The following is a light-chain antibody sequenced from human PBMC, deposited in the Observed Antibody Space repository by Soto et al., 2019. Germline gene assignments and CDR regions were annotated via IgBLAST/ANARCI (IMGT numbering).Light chain of an antibody. CDR2: EVN. V-gene: IGLV2-8*01. Sequence: QSVLTQPPSASGSPGQSATISCTGTSTDVGGYDYVSWYQQHPGKVPKLMIYEVNKRPSGVPDRFSGSKSGNTASLTVSGLQPEDEADYYCTSYAGGNNVFGTGTKLTVL. CDR1: STDVGGYDY. CDR3: TSYAGGNNV. J-gene: IGLJ1*01.